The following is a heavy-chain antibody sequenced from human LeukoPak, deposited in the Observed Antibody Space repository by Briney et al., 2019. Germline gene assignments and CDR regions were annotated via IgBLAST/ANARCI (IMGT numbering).Heavy chain of an antibody. D-gene: IGHD5-18*01. CDR2: IYYSGST. J-gene: IGHJ4*02. CDR1: GGSISSGDYY. V-gene: IGHV4-30-4*08. Sequence: PSETLSLTXTVSGGSISSGDYYWSWIRQPPGKGLEWIGYIYYSGSTYYNPSLKSRVTISVDTSKNQFSLKLSSVTAADTAVYYCARVPRGYSYGLLDYWGQGTLVTVSS. CDR3: ARVPRGYSYGLLDY.